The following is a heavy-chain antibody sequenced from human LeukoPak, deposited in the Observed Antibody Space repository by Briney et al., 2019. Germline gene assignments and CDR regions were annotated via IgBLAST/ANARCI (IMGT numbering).Heavy chain of an antibody. D-gene: IGHD1-14*01. CDR2: ISSSGSTI. Sequence: GGSLRLSCAASGFTFSDYYMSWIRQAPGKGLEWVSYISSSGSTIYYADSVKGRFTISRDNAKNSLYLQMNSLRAEDTAVYYCARVRLQPRTLLDDASDIWGQGTMVTVSS. J-gene: IGHJ3*02. V-gene: IGHV3-11*04. CDR3: ARVRLQPRTLLDDASDI. CDR1: GFTFSDYY.